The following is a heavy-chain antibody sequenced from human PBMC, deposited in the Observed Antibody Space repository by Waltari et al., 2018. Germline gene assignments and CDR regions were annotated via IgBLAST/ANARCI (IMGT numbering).Heavy chain of an antibody. CDR3: ARQASFPGWFDP. V-gene: IGHV4-38-2*01. J-gene: IGHJ5*02. Sequence: QVQLQESGPGLVKPSETLSLTCAVSGYSISRGYYWGWIRQPPGKGLEWIGSIYHSGSTYYNPSLKSRVTISVDTSKNQFSLKLSSVTAADTAAYYCARQASFPGWFDPWGQGTLVTVSS. CDR1: GYSISRGYY. D-gene: IGHD2-15*01. CDR2: IYHSGST.